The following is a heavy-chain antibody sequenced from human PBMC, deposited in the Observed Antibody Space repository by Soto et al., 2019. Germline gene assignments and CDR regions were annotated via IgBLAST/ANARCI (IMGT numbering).Heavy chain of an antibody. CDR1: GGTFSSYA. J-gene: IGHJ4*02. CDR3: ARDRVGYSYATPPQPGDY. V-gene: IGHV1-69*01. Sequence: QVQLVQSGAEVKKPGSSVKVSCKASGGTFSSYAISWVRQAPGQGLEWMGGIIPIFGTANYAQKFQGRVTITADESTSTAYMELSSLRSEDTAVYYCARDRVGYSYATPPQPGDYWGQGTLVTVSS. D-gene: IGHD5-18*01. CDR2: IIPIFGTA.